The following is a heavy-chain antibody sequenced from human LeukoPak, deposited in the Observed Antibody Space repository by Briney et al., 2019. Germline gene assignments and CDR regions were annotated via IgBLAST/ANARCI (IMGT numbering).Heavy chain of an antibody. Sequence: GASVKVSCKASGYTFTGYYMHWLRQAPGQGLEWMGRINPNSGGTNYAQKFQGRVTMTRDTSISTAYMELSRLRSDDTAVYYCARGTYYYDSSGYFDYWGQGTLVTVSS. J-gene: IGHJ4*02. V-gene: IGHV1-2*06. CDR2: INPNSGGT. CDR3: ARGTYYYDSSGYFDY. D-gene: IGHD3-22*01. CDR1: GYTFTGYY.